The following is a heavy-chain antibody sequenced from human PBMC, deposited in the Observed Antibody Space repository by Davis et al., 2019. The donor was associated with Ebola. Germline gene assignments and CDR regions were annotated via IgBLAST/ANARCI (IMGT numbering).Heavy chain of an antibody. J-gene: IGHJ4*02. CDR3: ARGGQLVPFDY. D-gene: IGHD6-6*01. CDR1: GGSFSGYY. V-gene: IGHV4-34*01. CDR2: INHSGST. Sequence: SETPSLTCAVYGGSFSGYYWSWIRQPPGKGLEWIGEINHSGSTNYNPSLKSRVTISVDKSKNQFSLKLSSVTAADTAVYYCARGGQLVPFDYWGQGTLVTVSS.